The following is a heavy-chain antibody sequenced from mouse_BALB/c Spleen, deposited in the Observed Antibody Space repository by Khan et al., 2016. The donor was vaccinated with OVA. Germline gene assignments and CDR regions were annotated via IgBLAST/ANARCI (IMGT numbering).Heavy chain of an antibody. Sequence: EVQLQESGPGLMKPPQSLSLTCTVTGYSITSDYAWNWIRQFPGNKLEWMGYISYSGYTSYNPSLKSRISVTRDTSKNQFFLQLNSVTTEDTATYFCARYVYYSGSTFYYFDFWGQGTTLTVSS. D-gene: IGHD1-1*01. CDR2: ISYSGYT. CDR1: GYSITSDYA. V-gene: IGHV3-2*02. CDR3: ARYVYYSGSTFYYFDF. J-gene: IGHJ2*01.